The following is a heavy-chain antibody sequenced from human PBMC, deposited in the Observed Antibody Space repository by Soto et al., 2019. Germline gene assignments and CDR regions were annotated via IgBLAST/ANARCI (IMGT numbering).Heavy chain of an antibody. D-gene: IGHD3-3*01. Sequence: EVQLVESGGGLVQPGGSLRLSCAASGFTFSSYYLSWVRLAPGKGLEWVAIINEDGSTKYSVDSVKGRFTTSRDNAQNSLYLQMNSLRAEDTAVFYCVRAPGFLMNYWGQGTLVTVSS. CDR2: INEDGSTK. V-gene: IGHV3-7*04. J-gene: IGHJ4*02. CDR1: GFTFSSYY. CDR3: VRAPGFLMNY.